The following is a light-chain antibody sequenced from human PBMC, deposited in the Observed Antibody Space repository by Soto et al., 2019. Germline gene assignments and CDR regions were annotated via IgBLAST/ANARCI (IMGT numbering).Light chain of an antibody. CDR1: QDISNL. J-gene: IGKJ5*01. CDR2: DAS. V-gene: IGKV1-33*01. Sequence: DIQMTQSPSSLSASVGDRVTITSQATQDISNLLKWFQQKRGKAPKIXIYDASNLATGVPSRFSGSGSGTDCTFTISSLQAEDIKTDYCQQYENLTITFGQGTRLEIK. CDR3: QQYENLTIT.